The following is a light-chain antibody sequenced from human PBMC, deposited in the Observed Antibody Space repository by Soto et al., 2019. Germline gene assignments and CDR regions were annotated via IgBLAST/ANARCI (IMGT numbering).Light chain of an antibody. V-gene: IGKV3-15*01. CDR3: QQFNSWPRT. Sequence: EIVMTQSPATLSVSPGERATLSCRASQSVSSNLAWYQQKPAQAPRLLIYGPSTRATGIPARFSGSWYGNEFTLTLSTLQSEESGVYYCQQFNSWPRTFGHGTNVE. J-gene: IGKJ1*01. CDR2: GPS. CDR1: QSVSSN.